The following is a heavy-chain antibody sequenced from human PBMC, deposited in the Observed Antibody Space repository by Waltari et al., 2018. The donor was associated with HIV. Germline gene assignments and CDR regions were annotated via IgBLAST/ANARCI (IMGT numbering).Heavy chain of an antibody. V-gene: IGHV3-43*01. CDR2: ISWDGGST. CDR3: TKDMRSGSYYALHDAFDL. D-gene: IGHD1-26*01. Sequence: EVRLVESGGVVVQPGGSLRLSCAASGLTFGDYTMNWVRQAPGKGLEWVPLISWDGGSTYYADSVKGRFTISRDNSKNSLYLQMNSLRTEDTALYYCTKDMRSGSYYALHDAFDLWGQGTVVTVSS. J-gene: IGHJ3*01. CDR1: GLTFGDYT.